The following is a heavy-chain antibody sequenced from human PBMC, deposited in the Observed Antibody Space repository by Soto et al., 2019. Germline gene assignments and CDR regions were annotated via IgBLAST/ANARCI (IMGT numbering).Heavy chain of an antibody. CDR2: ISYDGGET. Sequence: QVQLVESGGGVIHPGRSLSLSCAGSGFMFSNYGIHWVRRAPGKGLEWVAFISYDGGETFYADSLKGRFTISRDNSERPLFLHMRSLKNEDTAVYYCAITNGADASFDYWGQVTLVTVSS. CDR3: AITNGADASFDY. J-gene: IGHJ4*02. V-gene: IGHV3-30*03. CDR1: GFMFSNYG. D-gene: IGHD2-8*01.